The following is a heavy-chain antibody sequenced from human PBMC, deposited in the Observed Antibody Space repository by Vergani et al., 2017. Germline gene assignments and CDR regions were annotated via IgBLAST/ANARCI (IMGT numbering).Heavy chain of an antibody. J-gene: IGHJ4*02. Sequence: EVQLVESGGGLVQPGGSLRLSCAASGFTVSSNYMSWVRQAPGKGLGWVSVIYSGGSTYYADSVKGRFTISRDNSKNTLYLQVNSLRAEDTAVYYCARDLGYGSGSFDYWGQGTLVTVSS. CDR1: GFTVSSNY. D-gene: IGHD3-10*01. CDR3: ARDLGYGSGSFDY. V-gene: IGHV3-66*02. CDR2: IYSGGST.